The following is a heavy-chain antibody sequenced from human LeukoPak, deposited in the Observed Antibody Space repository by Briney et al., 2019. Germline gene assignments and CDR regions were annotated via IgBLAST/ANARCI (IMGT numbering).Heavy chain of an antibody. Sequence: ASVKVSCKASGYSFNSQGMNWVRQAPGQGLEWMGWINTDSGNPTYAQGFTGRFVFSLDSSVSTAYLQISNLMPEDTAKYYCAREILRFEIWSQGTMVIVSS. CDR1: GYSFNSQG. J-gene: IGHJ3*02. CDR2: INTDSGNP. CDR3: AREILRFEI. V-gene: IGHV7-4-1*02.